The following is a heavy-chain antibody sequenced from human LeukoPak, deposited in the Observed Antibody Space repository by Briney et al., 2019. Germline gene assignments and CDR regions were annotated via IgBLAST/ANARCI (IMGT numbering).Heavy chain of an antibody. CDR2: INQDGSDK. CDR1: GLSLSNYW. J-gene: IGHJ6*02. CDR3: AWYGVTHGLDV. Sequence: GGSLRLSCAASGLSLSNYWMSWVRQAPGKGLEWVANINQDGSDKYYVDSVMGRFTISKDNAKNSVYRQMNSLRPEDTAIYYCAWYGVTHGLDVWGQGTTVTVSS. D-gene: IGHD3-10*01. V-gene: IGHV3-7*01.